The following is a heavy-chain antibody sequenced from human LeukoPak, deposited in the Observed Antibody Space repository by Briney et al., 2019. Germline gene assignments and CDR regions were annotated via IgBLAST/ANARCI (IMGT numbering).Heavy chain of an antibody. CDR3: AKEQRGYTYGPLDY. V-gene: IGHV3-23*01. J-gene: IGHJ4*02. CDR1: GFTFTSYA. Sequence: PGGSLRLSCAASGFTFTSYAMSWVRQAPGKGLEWVSAISGSGGSTYYADSVKGRFTISRDNSKNTLYLQMNSLRAEDTAVYYCAKEQRGYTYGPLDYWGQGTLVTVSS. CDR2: ISGSGGST. D-gene: IGHD5-18*01.